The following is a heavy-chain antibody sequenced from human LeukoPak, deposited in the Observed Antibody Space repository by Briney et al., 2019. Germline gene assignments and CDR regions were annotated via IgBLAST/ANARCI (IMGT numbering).Heavy chain of an antibody. CDR2: ICNSGST. CDR1: GGSISSYY. J-gene: IGHJ5*02. Sequence: SEALSLTCTVSGGSISSYYWSWIGQPPGKGLEWIVYICNSGSTNYNPSLKSRVTISVDTSKNQFSLKLSCVTAADTAVYYCARDSRGGPYNWFDPWGQGTLVTVSS. CDR3: ARDSRGGPYNWFDP. V-gene: IGHV4-4*08. D-gene: IGHD2-2*01.